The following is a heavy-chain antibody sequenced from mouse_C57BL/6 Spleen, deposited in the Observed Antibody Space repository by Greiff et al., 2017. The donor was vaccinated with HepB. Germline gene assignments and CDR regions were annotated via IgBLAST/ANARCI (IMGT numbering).Heavy chain of an antibody. D-gene: IGHD4-1*01. Sequence: VQLQQSGAELVRPGTSVKVSCKASGYAFTNYLIEWVKQRPGQGLEWIGVINPGSGGTNYNEKFKGKATLTADKSSSTAYMQLSSLTSEDSAVYFCARETGRYWGQGTLVTVSA. CDR2: INPGSGGT. CDR1: GYAFTNYL. V-gene: IGHV1-54*01. J-gene: IGHJ3*01. CDR3: ARETGRY.